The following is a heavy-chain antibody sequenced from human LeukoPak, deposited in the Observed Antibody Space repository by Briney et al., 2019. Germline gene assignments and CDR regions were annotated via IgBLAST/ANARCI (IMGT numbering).Heavy chain of an antibody. V-gene: IGHV3-30-3*01. CDR2: ISYDGSNK. CDR3: ARDGGGYDSSGPRFDY. J-gene: IGHJ4*02. Sequence: GGSLRLSCAASGFTFSSYAMHWVRQAPGKGLEWVAVISYDGSNKYYADSVKGRFTTSRDNSKNTLYLQMNSLRAEDTAVYYCARDGGGYDSSGPRFDYWGQGTLVTVSS. D-gene: IGHD3-22*01. CDR1: GFTFSSYA.